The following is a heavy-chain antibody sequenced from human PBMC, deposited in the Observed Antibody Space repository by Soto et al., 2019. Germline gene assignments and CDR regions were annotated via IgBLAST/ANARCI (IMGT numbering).Heavy chain of an antibody. Sequence: PGESLKISCKGSGYSFTSYWIGWVRQMPGKGLEWMGIIYPGDSDTRYSPSFQGQVTISADKSISTAYLQWSSLKASDTAMYYCARHQSNPLAAAGYYYYYGMDVWGQGTTVTVSS. D-gene: IGHD6-13*01. CDR1: GYSFTSYW. V-gene: IGHV5-51*01. CDR3: ARHQSNPLAAAGYYYYYGMDV. J-gene: IGHJ6*02. CDR2: IYPGDSDT.